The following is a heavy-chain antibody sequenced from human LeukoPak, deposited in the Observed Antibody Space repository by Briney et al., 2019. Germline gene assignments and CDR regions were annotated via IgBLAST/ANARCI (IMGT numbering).Heavy chain of an antibody. CDR2: ISSSGSTI. J-gene: IGHJ6*02. CDR3: ASGYYYGSGTSGHYYYGMDV. V-gene: IGHV3-11*01. CDR1: GFTFSDYY. Sequence: PGGSLRLSCAASGFTFSDYYMSWIRQAPGKGLEWVSYISSSGSTIYYADSVKGRFTISRDNAKNSLYLQMNSLRAEDTAVYYCASGYYYGSGTSGHYYYGMDVWGQGTTVTVSS. D-gene: IGHD3-10*01.